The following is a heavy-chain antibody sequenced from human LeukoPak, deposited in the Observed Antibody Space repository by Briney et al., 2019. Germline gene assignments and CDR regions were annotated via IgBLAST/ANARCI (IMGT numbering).Heavy chain of an antibody. CDR3: ARSSVVTAMVHLDY. D-gene: IGHD2-21*02. CDR2: INHSGST. J-gene: IGHJ4*02. Sequence: PSETLSLTCAVYGGSFSGYYWSWICQPPGKGLEWIGEINHSGSTNYNPSLKSRVTISVDTSKNQFSLKLSSVTAADTAVYYCARSSVVTAMVHLDYWGQGTLVTVSS. CDR1: GGSFSGYY. V-gene: IGHV4-34*01.